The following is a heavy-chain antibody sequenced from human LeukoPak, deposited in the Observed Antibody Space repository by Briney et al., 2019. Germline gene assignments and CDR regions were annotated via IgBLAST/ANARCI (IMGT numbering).Heavy chain of an antibody. D-gene: IGHD4-11*01. V-gene: IGHV3-23*01. J-gene: IGHJ4*02. Sequence: GGSLRLSCAASGFTFSSYAMSWVRQAPGKGLEWVSAISGSGGSTYYADSVKGRFTISRDNSKNTLYLQMNSPRAEDTAVYYCARGAYSNYGSYFDYWGQGTLVTVSS. CDR1: GFTFSSYA. CDR3: ARGAYSNYGSYFDY. CDR2: ISGSGGST.